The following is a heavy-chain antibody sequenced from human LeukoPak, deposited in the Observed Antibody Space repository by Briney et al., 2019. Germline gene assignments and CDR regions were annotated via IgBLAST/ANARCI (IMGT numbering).Heavy chain of an antibody. CDR1: GFTFSSYG. V-gene: IGHV3-23*01. CDR2: ISGSGRST. Sequence: PGGSLRLSCAASGFTFSSYGMSWVRQAPGKGLEWVSAISGSGRSTYYADSVKGRFTISRDNSKNMVFLQMNSLRAEDTAVYYCARTRLGEWLVGNAFDIWGQGTVVTVSS. CDR3: ARTRLGEWLVGNAFDI. D-gene: IGHD6-19*01. J-gene: IGHJ3*02.